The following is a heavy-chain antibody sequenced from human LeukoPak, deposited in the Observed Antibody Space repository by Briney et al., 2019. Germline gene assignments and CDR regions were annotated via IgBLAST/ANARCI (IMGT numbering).Heavy chain of an antibody. V-gene: IGHV4-34*01. CDR3: ARGLYDFWSGYSYYFDY. J-gene: IGHJ4*02. D-gene: IGHD3-3*01. CDR1: GGSFSGYY. Sequence: SETLSLTCAVYGGSFSGYYWSWIRQPPGKGLEWIGEINHSGSTNYNPSLKSRVTVSVDTSKNQFSLKLSPVTAADTAVYYCARGLYDFWSGYSYYFDYWGQGTLVTVSS. CDR2: INHSGST.